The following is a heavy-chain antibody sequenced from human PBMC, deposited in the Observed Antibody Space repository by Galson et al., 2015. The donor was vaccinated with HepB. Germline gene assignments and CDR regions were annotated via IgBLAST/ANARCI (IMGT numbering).Heavy chain of an antibody. CDR1: GYTFTNYG. V-gene: IGHV1-18*01. J-gene: IGHJ5*02. CDR2: IRPYNGNT. CDR3: ARVEGDDYNSFWFHP. D-gene: IGHD5-24*01. Sequence: SVKVSCKASGYTFTNYGITWVRQAPGQGLEWMGWIRPYNGNTKYAQKFQGRVTMTTDTSTSTAYMELGSLRSDDTAVYYCARVEGDDYNSFWFHPWGPGTPVPGSS.